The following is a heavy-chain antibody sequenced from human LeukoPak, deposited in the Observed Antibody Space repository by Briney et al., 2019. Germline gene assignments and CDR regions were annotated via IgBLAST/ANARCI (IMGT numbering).Heavy chain of an antibody. CDR2: ISYTGSS. Sequence: PSETLCLTCTVSVGSINTYYWSWIRQPPGQGLEWIGHISYTGSSHYNPSLNSRVTMSVDSSKNQFSLKLTSVTAADTAVYYCARVEWELFGFDYWGQGIPVTVSS. J-gene: IGHJ4*02. V-gene: IGHV4-59*01. CDR1: VGSINTYY. D-gene: IGHD1-26*01. CDR3: ARVEWELFGFDY.